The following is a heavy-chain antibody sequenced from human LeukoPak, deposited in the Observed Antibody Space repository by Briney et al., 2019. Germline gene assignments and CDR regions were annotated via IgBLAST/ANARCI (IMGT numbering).Heavy chain of an antibody. J-gene: IGHJ4*02. CDR1: GFTFSNAW. Sequence: GGSLRLCSAASGFTFSNAWMSWVRQAPGKGLEWVGRIKSKTDGGTTDYAAPVKGRFTISRDDSKNTLYLQMNSLKTEDTAVYYCTTSEQWLVQDYWGQGTLVTVSS. V-gene: IGHV3-15*01. CDR3: TTSEQWLVQDY. CDR2: IKSKTDGGTT. D-gene: IGHD6-19*01.